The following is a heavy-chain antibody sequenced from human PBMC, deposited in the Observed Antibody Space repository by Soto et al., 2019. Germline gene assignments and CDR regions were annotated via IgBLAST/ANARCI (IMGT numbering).Heavy chain of an antibody. CDR2: IIPIFGTA. CDR1: GGTFSSYA. Sequence: SVKVSCKASGGTFSSYAISWVRQAPGQGLEWMGGIIPIFGTANYAQKFQGRVTITADESTSTAYMELSSLRSEDTAVYYCASKPSIVMGYYDSSGYNSWGQGTLVTVSS. V-gene: IGHV1-69*13. D-gene: IGHD3-22*01. J-gene: IGHJ4*02. CDR3: ASKPSIVMGYYDSSGYNS.